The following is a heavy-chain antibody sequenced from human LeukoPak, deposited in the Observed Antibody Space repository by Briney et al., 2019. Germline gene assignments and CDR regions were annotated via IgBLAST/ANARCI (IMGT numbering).Heavy chain of an antibody. CDR1: GFTFNTYS. CDR3: TIDLMTGFSSGWHFGY. CDR2: ISYSSSTI. J-gene: IGHJ4*02. V-gene: IGHV3-48*02. Sequence: GGSLRLSCAASGFTFNTYSMNWVRQAPGKGLEWVSYISYSSSTIYYADSVKGRFTISRDNAKNSLYLQMNSLRDEDTAVYYCTIDLMTGFSSGWHFGYWGQGTLVTVSS. D-gene: IGHD6-19*01.